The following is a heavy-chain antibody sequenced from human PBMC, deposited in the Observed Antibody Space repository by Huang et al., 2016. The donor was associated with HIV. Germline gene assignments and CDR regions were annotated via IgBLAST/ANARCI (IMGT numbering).Heavy chain of an antibody. J-gene: IGHJ3*01. D-gene: IGHD1-26*01. Sequence: QVHLVQSGAEVKKPGSSVKVSCKASGDTFSSYAISWVRQAPGQGLEWMGGIIPIFATTRYAQNFQGRVTVTADESTNTVYMELRSLRSDDTAVYYCARHWRVGTIIDPGGAFDVWGQGTMVTVSS. CDR1: GDTFSSYA. CDR2: IIPIFATT. CDR3: ARHWRVGTIIDPGGAFDV. V-gene: IGHV1-69*13.